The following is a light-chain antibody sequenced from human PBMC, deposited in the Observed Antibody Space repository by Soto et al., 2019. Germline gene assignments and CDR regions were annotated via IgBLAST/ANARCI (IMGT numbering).Light chain of an antibody. CDR3: QSYDGGLSVSKV. J-gene: IGLJ2*01. CDR1: SSDIGGYNY. Sequence: QSVLTQPPSASGSPGQSVTISCTGTSSDIGGYNYVSWYQQHPGKAPKLIIYEVSKRPSGVPDRFSGSKSGNTASLTVSGLQAEDEADYYCQSYDGGLSVSKVFGGGTKLTVL. CDR2: EVS. V-gene: IGLV2-8*01.